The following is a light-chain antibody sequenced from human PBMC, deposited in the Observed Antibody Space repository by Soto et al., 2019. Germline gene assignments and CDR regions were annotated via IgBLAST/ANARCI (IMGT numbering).Light chain of an antibody. CDR2: GAS. CDR1: QNVYINS. Sequence: EVVLTQSPGTLSLSPGERATLSCRASQNVYINSLAWYQQRPGQTPRLLIYGASTRAAAIPDRFSGSGSGADFALSIDGLEPEDFAIYYCQHYSDSPLTFGPGTRVD. V-gene: IGKV3-20*01. J-gene: IGKJ3*01. CDR3: QHYSDSPLT.